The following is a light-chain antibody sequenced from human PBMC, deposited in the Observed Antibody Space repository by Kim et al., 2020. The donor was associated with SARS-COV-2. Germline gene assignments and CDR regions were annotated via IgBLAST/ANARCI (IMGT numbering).Light chain of an antibody. CDR3: QQYSNWPPWT. CDR2: GAS. J-gene: IGKJ1*01. CDR1: QSASNN. Sequence: EVVMTQSPATLSVSPGERVILSCRASQSASNNLAWYQQRPGQAPRLLIYGASTRATDIPVRFTGSGSGTEFTLTISSLRSEDFAVYYCQQYSNWPPWTFGQGTKVDIK. V-gene: IGKV3-15*01.